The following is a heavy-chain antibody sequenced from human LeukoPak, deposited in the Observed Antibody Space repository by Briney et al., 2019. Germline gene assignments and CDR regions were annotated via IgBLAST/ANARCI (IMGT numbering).Heavy chain of an antibody. CDR1: GGSFSGYY. V-gene: IGHV4-34*01. CDR2: INHSGST. CDR3: ARGRRRSPGWFDP. Sequence: SETLSLTCAVYGGSFSGYYWSWIRQPPGKGLEWIGEINHSGSTNYNPSLKSRVTISVDTSKNQFSLKLSSVTAADTAVYYCARGRRRSPGWFDPWGQGTLVTVSS. J-gene: IGHJ5*02. D-gene: IGHD4-17*01.